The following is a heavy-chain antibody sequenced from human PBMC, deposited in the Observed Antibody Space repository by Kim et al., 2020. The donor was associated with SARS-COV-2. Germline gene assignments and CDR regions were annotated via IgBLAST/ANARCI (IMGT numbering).Heavy chain of an antibody. D-gene: IGHD2-15*01. Sequence: GGSLRLSCAASGFTFSSYSMNWVRQAPGKGLEWVSYISSSSSTIYYADSVKGRFTISRDNAKNSLYLQMNSLRAEDTAVYYCAGPVCSGGSCYSASFVRDYYYYGMDVWGQGTTVTVSS. CDR2: ISSSSSTI. V-gene: IGHV3-48*04. CDR1: GFTFSSYS. CDR3: AGPVCSGGSCYSASFVRDYYYYGMDV. J-gene: IGHJ6*02.